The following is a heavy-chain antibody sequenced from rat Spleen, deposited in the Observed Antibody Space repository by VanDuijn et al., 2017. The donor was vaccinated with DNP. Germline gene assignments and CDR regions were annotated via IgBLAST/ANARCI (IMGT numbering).Heavy chain of an antibody. CDR1: GYSITSSYR. CDR3: ARWPGYNPPYAMDA. CDR2: ISYSGGT. Sequence: EVQLQESGPGLVKPSQSLSLTCSVTGYSITSSYRWNWIRQFPGNKMEYIGHISYSGGTHYNPSLKSRISITRDTSKNQLFLQVNSVITEDTATYYCARWPGYNPPYAMDAWGQGTSVTVSS. J-gene: IGHJ4*01. D-gene: IGHD1-4*01. V-gene: IGHV3-3*01.